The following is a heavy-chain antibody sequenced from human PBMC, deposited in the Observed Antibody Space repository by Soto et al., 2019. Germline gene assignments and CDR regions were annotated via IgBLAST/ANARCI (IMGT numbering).Heavy chain of an antibody. CDR2: IYYSGST. V-gene: IGHV4-39*01. J-gene: IGHJ5*02. CDR3: ARRVSDYWFDP. CDR1: GGSISSSSYY. D-gene: IGHD3-3*01. Sequence: SETLSLTCTVSGGSISSSSYYWGWIRQPPGKGLEWIGSIYYSGSTYYNPSLKSRATISVEKSKNQFPLKLSSVTAADTAVYYCARRVSDYWFDPWGQGTLGTVSS.